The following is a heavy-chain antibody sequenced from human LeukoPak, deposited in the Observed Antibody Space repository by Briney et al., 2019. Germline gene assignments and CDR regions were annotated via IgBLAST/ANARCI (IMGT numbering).Heavy chain of an antibody. Sequence: PSETLSLTCTVSGGSISSYYWSWIRQPPGKGLEWIGYIYYSGSTNYNPSLKSRVSISVDTSKTQFSLKLSSVTAADTAVYYCAKRSYGSGSYFRAWGQGTLVTVSS. D-gene: IGHD3-10*01. J-gene: IGHJ4*02. CDR2: IYYSGST. CDR1: GGSISSYY. V-gene: IGHV4-59*01. CDR3: AKRSYGSGSYFRA.